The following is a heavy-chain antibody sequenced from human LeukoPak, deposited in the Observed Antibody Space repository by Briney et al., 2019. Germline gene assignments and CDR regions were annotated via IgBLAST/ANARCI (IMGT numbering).Heavy chain of an antibody. Sequence: ASVKVSCKASGYTFTSYGISWVRQAPGQGLEWMGWISAYNGNTNYAQKLQGRVTMTTDTSASTAYMELRSLRSDDTAVYYCATAPYDSSGYFYYGMDVWGQGTTVTVSS. J-gene: IGHJ6*02. CDR1: GYTFTSYG. CDR3: ATAPYDSSGYFYYGMDV. V-gene: IGHV1-18*01. CDR2: ISAYNGNT. D-gene: IGHD3-22*01.